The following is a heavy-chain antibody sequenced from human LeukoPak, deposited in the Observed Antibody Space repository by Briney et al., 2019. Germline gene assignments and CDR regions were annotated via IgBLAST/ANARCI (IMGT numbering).Heavy chain of an antibody. J-gene: IGHJ4*02. CDR3: ARGSKYSSGWYRY. D-gene: IGHD6-19*01. CDR1: GGSFSGYY. Sequence: SETLSLTCAVYGGSFSGYYWSWIRQPPGKGLEWIGEINHSGSTNYNPSLKSRVTISVDTSKNQFSLKLSSVTAADTAVYYCARGSKYSSGWYRYWGQGTLVTVSS. CDR2: INHSGST. V-gene: IGHV4-34*01.